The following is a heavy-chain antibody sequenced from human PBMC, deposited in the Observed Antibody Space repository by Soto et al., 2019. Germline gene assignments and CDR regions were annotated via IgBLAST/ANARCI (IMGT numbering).Heavy chain of an antibody. CDR1: GGSISSYY. J-gene: IGHJ3*02. V-gene: IGHV4-59*08. CDR2: IYYSGST. CDR3: ARRRAFDI. Sequence: SETLSLTCTASGGSISSYYWSWIRQPPGKGLEWIGYIYYSGSTNYNPSLKSRVTISVYTSKNQFSLSLSSVTAADTAVYYCARRRAFDIWGQGTMVTVSS.